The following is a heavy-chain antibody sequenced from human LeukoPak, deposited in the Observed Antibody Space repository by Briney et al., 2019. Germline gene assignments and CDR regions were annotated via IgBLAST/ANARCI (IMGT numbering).Heavy chain of an antibody. V-gene: IGHV4-30-4*01. Sequence: SETLSLTCTVSGGSISSGDYYWSWIRQPPGKGLEWIGYIYYSGSTYYNPSLKSRVTISVDTSKNQFSLKLSSVTAADTAVYYCARSAYDILTGENWFDPWGQGTLVTVSS. CDR1: GGSISSGDYY. J-gene: IGHJ5*02. CDR3: ARSAYDILTGENWFDP. CDR2: IYYSGST. D-gene: IGHD3-9*01.